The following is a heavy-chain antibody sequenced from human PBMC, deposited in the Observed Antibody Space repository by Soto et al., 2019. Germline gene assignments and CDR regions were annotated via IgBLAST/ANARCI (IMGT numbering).Heavy chain of an antibody. CDR2: IKTDGSEK. CDR1: GFTFSDYW. J-gene: IGHJ4*02. V-gene: IGHV3-7*05. Sequence: EVQLVESGGGLVQPGGSLRLSCAASGFTFSDYWMSWVRQAPGKGLECVANIKTDGSEKYYVDPVKVRFTISRDNAKNSLYLQMNSLRAEDTAVYYCASSMGRGGNDYWGQGTLVAVSS. CDR3: ASSMGRGGNDY. D-gene: IGHD3-10*01.